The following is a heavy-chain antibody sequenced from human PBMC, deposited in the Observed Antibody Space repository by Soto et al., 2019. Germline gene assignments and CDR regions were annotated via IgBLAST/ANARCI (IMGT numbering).Heavy chain of an antibody. Sequence: ASVKVSRKASGGTFSSYAISWVRQAPGQGLEWMGGIIPILGIANYAQKFQGRVTITADKSTSTAYMELSSLRSEDTAVYYCARDRIEYCSGGSCDNYFDYWGQGTLVTVSS. J-gene: IGHJ4*02. CDR1: GGTFSSYA. D-gene: IGHD2-15*01. V-gene: IGHV1-69*10. CDR3: ARDRIEYCSGGSCDNYFDY. CDR2: IIPILGIA.